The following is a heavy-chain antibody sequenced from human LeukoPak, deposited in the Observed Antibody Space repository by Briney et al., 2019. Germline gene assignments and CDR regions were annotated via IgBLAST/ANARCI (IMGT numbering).Heavy chain of an antibody. Sequence: SVKVSCKASGGTFSSYAISWVRKAPGPGLEWMGRIIPIFGTANYAQKFQGRVTITTDESTSTAYMELSSLRSEDTAVYYCAGNSGHSSPYYYYYMDVWGKGTTVTVSS. CDR3: AGNSGHSSPYYYYYMDV. V-gene: IGHV1-69*05. J-gene: IGHJ6*03. D-gene: IGHD6-13*01. CDR2: IIPIFGTA. CDR1: GGTFSSYA.